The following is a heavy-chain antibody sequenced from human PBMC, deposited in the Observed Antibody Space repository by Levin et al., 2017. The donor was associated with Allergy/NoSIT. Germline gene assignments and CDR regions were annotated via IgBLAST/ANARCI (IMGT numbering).Heavy chain of an antibody. J-gene: IGHJ4*02. V-gene: IGHV5-10-1*01. Sequence: GESLKISCQGSGYSFTSYWISWVRQMPGKGLEWMGRIDPSDSYTNYSPSFQGHVTISVDKSISTAYVQWSSLKASDTAMYYCARHPGIAAAIDYWGQGILVTVSS. D-gene: IGHD6-25*01. CDR3: ARHPGIAAAIDY. CDR1: GYSFTSYW. CDR2: IDPSDSYT.